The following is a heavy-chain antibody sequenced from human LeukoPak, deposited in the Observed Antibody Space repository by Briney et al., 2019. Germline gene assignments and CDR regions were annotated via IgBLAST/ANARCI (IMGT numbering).Heavy chain of an antibody. CDR2: IYSGGST. CDR1: GFTVSRNY. Sequence: PGGSLRLSCAASGFTVSRNYMSWVRQAPGKGLEWVSVIYSGGSTYYADSVKGRFTISRDNSKNTLYLQMNSLRAEDTAVYYCARDGFTTADDAFDIWGQGTMVTVSS. CDR3: ARDGFTTADDAFDI. V-gene: IGHV3-53*05. D-gene: IGHD4-17*01. J-gene: IGHJ3*02.